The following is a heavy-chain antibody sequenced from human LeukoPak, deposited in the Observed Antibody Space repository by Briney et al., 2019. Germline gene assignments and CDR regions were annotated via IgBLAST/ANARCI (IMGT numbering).Heavy chain of an antibody. Sequence: SETLSLTCTVSGGSISSYYWSWFRQPPGKGLEWIGYIYTSGSTNYNPSLKSRVTISVDTSKNQFSLKLSSVTAADTAVYYCARWIAAAGYNWFDPWGQGTLITVSS. CDR3: ARWIAAAGYNWFDP. J-gene: IGHJ5*02. D-gene: IGHD6-13*01. CDR2: IYTSGST. CDR1: GGSISSYY. V-gene: IGHV4-4*09.